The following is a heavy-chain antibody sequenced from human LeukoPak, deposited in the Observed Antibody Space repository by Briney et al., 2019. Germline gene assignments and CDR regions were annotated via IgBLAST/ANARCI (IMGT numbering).Heavy chain of an antibody. D-gene: IGHD1-26*01. CDR1: GYSFTNYW. Sequence: GESLKISCKGSGYSFTNYWIAWVRQMPGKGLEWMGIIYPGDSDTRYSPSFQGQVTISADKSISTAYLQWSSLKASGTAMYYCARLSRKSYSGSYGGDFDLWGRGTLVTVSS. J-gene: IGHJ2*01. CDR2: IYPGDSDT. V-gene: IGHV5-51*01. CDR3: ARLSRKSYSGSYGGDFDL.